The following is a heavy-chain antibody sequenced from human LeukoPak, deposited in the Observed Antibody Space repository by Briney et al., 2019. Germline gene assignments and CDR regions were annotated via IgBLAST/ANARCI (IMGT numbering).Heavy chain of an antibody. V-gene: IGHV4-4*07. CDR2: IYTSGST. CDR3: ARSLYGDYDFGY. CDR1: GGSLSSYY. D-gene: IGHD4-17*01. Sequence: PSETLSLTCTVSGGSLSSYYWSWIRQPGGKGLEWIGRIYTSGSTNYNPSLKSRVTISLDKSNNQFSLKLSSVTAADTAVYYCARSLYGDYDFGYWGQGTLVTVSS. J-gene: IGHJ4*02.